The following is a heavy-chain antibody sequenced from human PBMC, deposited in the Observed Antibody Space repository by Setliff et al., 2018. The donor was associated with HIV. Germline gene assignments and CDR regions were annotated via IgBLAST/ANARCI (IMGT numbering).Heavy chain of an antibody. V-gene: IGHV4-4*08. J-gene: IGHJ6*03. CDR3: ARDATSEGYMDV. CDR1: GGSISSYY. Sequence: SETLSLTCTVSGGSISSYYWSWIRLPPGRGLEWIGYVSTSGSTKYNPSLKSRLTIFMDTSKSQLSLWLSSVTAADTAMYFCARDATSEGYMDVWGKGTTVTVSS. CDR2: VSTSGST.